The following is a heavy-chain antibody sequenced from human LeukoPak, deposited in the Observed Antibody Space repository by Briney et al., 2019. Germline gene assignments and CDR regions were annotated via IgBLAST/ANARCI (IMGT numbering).Heavy chain of an antibody. D-gene: IGHD2-2*01. Sequence: SETLSLTCTVSGGSISSSSYYWGWIRQPPGKGLEWIGNIYSSVSTYYNPSLESRVTISVDTSKNQFSLKLSFVTAADTAVYYCARLRCSTTSCWLIGWFDPWGQGTLATVSS. CDR3: ARLRCSTTSCWLIGWFDP. CDR1: GGSISSSSYY. V-gene: IGHV4-39*07. CDR2: IYSSVST. J-gene: IGHJ5*02.